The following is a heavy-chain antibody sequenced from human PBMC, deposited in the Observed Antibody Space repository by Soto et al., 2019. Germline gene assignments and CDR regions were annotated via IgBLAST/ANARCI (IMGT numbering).Heavy chain of an antibody. V-gene: IGHV3-30-3*01. CDR2: ISHDGSEK. Sequence: QVQLVESGGGVVQPGKSLRLSCAASRFTFSSYAMDWVRQAPGKGLEWVAVISHDGSEKYYGDSVKGRFTISRDNPKNTVYLQMNSLRPEETAGYYCARAAAYFYHYSYAMDVWGQGTAVTVSS. CDR3: ARAAAYFYHYSYAMDV. D-gene: IGHD6-13*01. CDR1: RFTFSSYA. J-gene: IGHJ6*02.